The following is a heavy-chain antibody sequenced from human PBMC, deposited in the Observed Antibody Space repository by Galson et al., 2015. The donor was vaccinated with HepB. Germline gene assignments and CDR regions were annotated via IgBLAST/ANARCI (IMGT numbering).Heavy chain of an antibody. J-gene: IGHJ4*02. V-gene: IGHV3-74*01. CDR1: GFTFSTYS. D-gene: IGHD6-19*01. Sequence: SLRLSCAASGFTFSTYSMHWVRQTPGKGLVWVSRINSDGSSTTYADSVKGRFTISRDNAKNTLYLQMNSLRAEDTAVYYCARARIAVYSFDYWGQGTLVTVSS. CDR2: INSDGSST. CDR3: ARARIAVYSFDY.